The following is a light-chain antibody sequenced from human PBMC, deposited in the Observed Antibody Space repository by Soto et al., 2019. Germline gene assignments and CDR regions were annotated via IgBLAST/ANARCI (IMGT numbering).Light chain of an antibody. J-gene: IGLJ2*01. CDR1: SSDVGGYNY. Sequence: QSALTQPASVSGSPGQSITISCTGTSSDVGGYNYVSWYQQHPGKAPKLMIYDVSNRPSGVSNRSPGSKSGNTASLTISGLQAENEADYYCRSYTSSSNLVFGGGTKLTVL. CDR2: DVS. CDR3: RSYTSSSNLV. V-gene: IGLV2-14*01.